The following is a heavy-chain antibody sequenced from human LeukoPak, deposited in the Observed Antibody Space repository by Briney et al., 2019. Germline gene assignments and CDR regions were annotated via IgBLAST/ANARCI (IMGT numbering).Heavy chain of an antibody. V-gene: IGHV1-18*01. J-gene: IGHJ4*02. D-gene: IGHD1-7*01. CDR1: AYTLTIYG. CDR3: ARVDWNYASRMLSY. CDR2: IRDYNGNT. Sequence: ASGNVSCMVSAYTLTIYGISWVRQAPGQGRGWMGSIRDYNGNTNYAQKLQGRVTMTTDTSTSTAYMELRSLRSDDTAVYYCARVDWNYASRMLSYWGQGTLVTVSS.